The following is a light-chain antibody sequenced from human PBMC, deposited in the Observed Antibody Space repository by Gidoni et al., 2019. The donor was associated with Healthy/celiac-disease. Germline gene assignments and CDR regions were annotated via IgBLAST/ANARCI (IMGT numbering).Light chain of an antibody. CDR1: QSISSY. CDR3: QQCYSTPPWT. CDR2: TAS. V-gene: IGKV1-39*01. Sequence: DRQRSQSPSSLSASVGDRVTITCRASQSISSYLNWYQQKPGKAPKLLIYTASSLQSGVPSRFSGSGSGTDFTLTISSLQPDDFATYYCQQCYSTPPWTFGQGTKVEIK. J-gene: IGKJ1*01.